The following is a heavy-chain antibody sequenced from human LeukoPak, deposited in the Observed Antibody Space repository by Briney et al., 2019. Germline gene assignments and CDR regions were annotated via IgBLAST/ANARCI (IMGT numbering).Heavy chain of an antibody. CDR3: ARGIQLWLNYFDY. J-gene: IGHJ4*02. Sequence: SVKVSCKASGGTFSSYAISWVRQAPGQGLEWMGGIIPIFGTANYAQKFQGRVTTTADESTSTAYMELSSLRSEDTAVYYCARGIQLWLNYFDYWGQGTLVTVSS. V-gene: IGHV1-69*13. D-gene: IGHD5-18*01. CDR1: GGTFSSYA. CDR2: IIPIFGTA.